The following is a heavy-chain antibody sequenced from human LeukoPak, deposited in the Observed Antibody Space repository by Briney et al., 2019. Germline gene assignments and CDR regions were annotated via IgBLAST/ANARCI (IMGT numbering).Heavy chain of an antibody. D-gene: IGHD1-1*01. J-gene: IGHJ4*02. Sequence: ASVKVSCKASGYSFSTYAIHWVRQAPGQRLEWMGWINAGNGNTKYSQKFQGRVTITRDTSASTAYMELSSLRSEDTAVYYCARDPLAYWGQGTLVTVSS. CDR3: ARDPLAY. CDR2: INAGNGNT. V-gene: IGHV1-3*01. CDR1: GYSFSTYA.